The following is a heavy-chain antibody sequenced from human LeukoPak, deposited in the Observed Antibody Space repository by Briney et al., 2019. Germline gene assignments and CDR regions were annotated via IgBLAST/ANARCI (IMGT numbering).Heavy chain of an antibody. Sequence: PGGSLRLSCAASGFTFSSYGMHWVRQAPGKGLEWVAVISYDGSNKYYADSVKGRFTISRDNSKNTLYLQMNSLRAEDTAVYYCAKGWYYADYWGQGTLVIVSS. CDR2: ISYDGSNK. CDR3: AKGWYYADY. V-gene: IGHV3-30*18. CDR1: GFTFSSYG. J-gene: IGHJ4*02. D-gene: IGHD3-3*01.